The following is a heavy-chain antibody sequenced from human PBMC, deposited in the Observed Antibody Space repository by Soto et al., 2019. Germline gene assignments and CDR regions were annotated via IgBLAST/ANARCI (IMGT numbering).Heavy chain of an antibody. CDR3: ARVPGP. Sequence: PSETLSLTCAVSGGSIRGGGYSWSWIRQPPGKGLEWIGYIYHSGSTYYNPSLKSRVTISVDRSKNQFSLKLSSVTAADTAVYYCARVPGPWGQGTLVTVSS. D-gene: IGHD3-10*01. V-gene: IGHV4-30-2*01. CDR1: GGSIRGGGYS. J-gene: IGHJ5*02. CDR2: IYHSGST.